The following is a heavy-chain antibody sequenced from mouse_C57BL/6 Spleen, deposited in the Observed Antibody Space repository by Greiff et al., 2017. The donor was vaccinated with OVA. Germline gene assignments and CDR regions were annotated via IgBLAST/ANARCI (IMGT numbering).Heavy chain of an antibody. CDR2: IYPGNSDT. D-gene: IGHD2-3*01. CDR3: ARGYDGYYPFAY. J-gene: IGHJ3*01. Sequence: VQLKQSGTVLARPGASVKMSCKTSGYTFTSYWMHWVKPRPGQGLAWIGAIYPGNSDTSYNQKFKGKAKLTAVTSASTAYMELSSLTNEDSAVYYCARGYDGYYPFAYWGQGTLVTVSA. V-gene: IGHV1-5*01. CDR1: GYTFTSYW.